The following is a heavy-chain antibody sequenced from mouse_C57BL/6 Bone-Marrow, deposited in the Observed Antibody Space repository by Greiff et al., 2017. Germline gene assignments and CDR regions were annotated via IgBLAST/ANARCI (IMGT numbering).Heavy chain of an antibody. D-gene: IGHD2-5*01. CDR1: GFTFSSYA. CDR2: ISDGGSYT. J-gene: IGHJ3*01. CDR3: ATTIVTLAY. V-gene: IGHV5-4*03. Sequence: DVMLVESGGGLVKPGGSLKLSCAASGFTFSSYAMSWVRQTPEKRLAWVATISDGGSYTYYPDNVKGRFTISRDNAKNNLYLQMSHLKSEDTAMYYCATTIVTLAYWGQGTLVTVSA.